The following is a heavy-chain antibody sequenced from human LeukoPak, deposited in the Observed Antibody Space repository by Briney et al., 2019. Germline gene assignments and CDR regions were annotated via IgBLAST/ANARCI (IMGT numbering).Heavy chain of an antibody. CDR2: ISWNSGSI. D-gene: IGHD3-10*01. CDR3: AKATVRLWFGELDNWFDP. CDR1: GFTFDDYA. V-gene: IGHV3-9*01. J-gene: IGHJ5*02. Sequence: GRSLRLFCAASGFTFDDYAMHWGRQAPGKGLEWVSGISWNSGSIGYADSVKGRFTISRDNAKNSLYLQMNSLRAEDTALYYCAKATVRLWFGELDNWFDPWGQGTLVTVSS.